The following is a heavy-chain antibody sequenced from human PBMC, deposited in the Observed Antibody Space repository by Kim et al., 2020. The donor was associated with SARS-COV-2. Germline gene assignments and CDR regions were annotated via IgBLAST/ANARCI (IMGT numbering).Heavy chain of an antibody. CDR2: IWYDGSNK. Sequence: GGSLRLSCAASGFTFSSYGMHWVRQAPGKGLEWVAVIWYDGSNKYYADSVKGRFTISRDNSKNTLYLQMNSLRAEDTAVYYCARQSTSSPETAPYYYYGMDVWGQGTTVTVSS. CDR3: ARQSTSSPETAPYYYYGMDV. J-gene: IGHJ6*02. CDR1: GFTFSSYG. V-gene: IGHV3-33*01. D-gene: IGHD2-2*01.